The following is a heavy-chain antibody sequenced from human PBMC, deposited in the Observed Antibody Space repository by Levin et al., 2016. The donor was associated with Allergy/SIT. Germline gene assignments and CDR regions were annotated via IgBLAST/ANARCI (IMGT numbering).Heavy chain of an antibody. CDR1: GFTFTNAW. V-gene: IGHV3-15*01. J-gene: IGHJ4*02. D-gene: IGHD3/OR15-3a*01. CDR2: IKSKSDDETT. Sequence: GESLKISCAASGFTFTNAWMSWVRQAPGKGLEWVGRIKSKSDDETTDYAAPVKGRFTISRDDSKNTLYLQMYSLKTEDTAVYYCVPSILGWSWGQGTLVTVSS. CDR3: VPSILGWS.